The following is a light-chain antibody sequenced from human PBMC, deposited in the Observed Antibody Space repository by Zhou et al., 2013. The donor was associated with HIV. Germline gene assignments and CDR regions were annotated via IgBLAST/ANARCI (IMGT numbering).Light chain of an antibody. CDR2: AAS. Sequence: DIQLTQSPSSLSASVGDRVTITCRPSQSINAYLNWYQQKPGKAPKLLIYAASSLQSGFPSRFSGSGSGTDFTLTISSLQPEDFATYHCQQSYSTPWTFGQGTKVEIK. V-gene: IGKV1-39*01. CDR1: QSINAY. CDR3: QQSYSTPWT. J-gene: IGKJ1*01.